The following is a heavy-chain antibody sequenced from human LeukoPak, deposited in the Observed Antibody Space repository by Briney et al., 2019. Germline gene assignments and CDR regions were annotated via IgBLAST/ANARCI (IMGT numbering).Heavy chain of an antibody. J-gene: IGHJ6*03. CDR1: SGPIRSYH. V-gene: IGHV4-59*01. CDR2: IYYSGST. D-gene: IGHD2-2*01. Sequence: SETLYLTCTPSSGPIRSYHWSWIRQPPGKGLEWIGYIYYSGSTNYNPPLKCRVTISVDTSKNQFSLKLSSVTAAETAVYYCARVTFVVPAAIREVYYYYYMDVWGKGTTVTVSS. CDR3: ARVTFVVPAAIREVYYYYYMDV.